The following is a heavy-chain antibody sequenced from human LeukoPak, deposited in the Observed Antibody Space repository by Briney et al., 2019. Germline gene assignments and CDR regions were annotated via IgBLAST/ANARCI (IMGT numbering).Heavy chain of an antibody. Sequence: SGTLSLTCTVSGGSISSSNWWSWVRQPPGKGLEWIGRIFHSGSTYYNPSLKSRVTISVDTSKNQSSLKLSSVTAADTAVYYCARVTGIAVAGTYYWGQGTLVTVSS. D-gene: IGHD6-19*01. CDR3: ARVTGIAVAGTYY. J-gene: IGHJ4*02. CDR2: IFHSGST. CDR1: GGSISSSNW. V-gene: IGHV4-4*02.